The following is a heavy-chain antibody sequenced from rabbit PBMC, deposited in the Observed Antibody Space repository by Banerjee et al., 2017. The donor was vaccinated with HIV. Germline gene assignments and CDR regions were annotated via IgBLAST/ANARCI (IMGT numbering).Heavy chain of an antibody. CDR2: IYAGSSGST. D-gene: IGHD3-3*01. Sequence: QSLEESGGDLVKPGASLTLTCTASGFSFSSSYWICWVRQAPGKGLEWIACIYAGSSGSTYYASWAKGRFTISKTSSPTVTLQMTSLTAADTATYFCSRGLVAGVLDLWGQGTLVTVS. J-gene: IGHJ3*01. V-gene: IGHV1S40*01. CDR3: SRGLVAGVLDL. CDR1: GFSFSSSYW.